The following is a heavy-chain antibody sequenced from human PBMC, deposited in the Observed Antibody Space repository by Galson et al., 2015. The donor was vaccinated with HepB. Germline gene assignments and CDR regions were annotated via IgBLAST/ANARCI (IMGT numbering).Heavy chain of an antibody. J-gene: IGHJ4*02. CDR3: SRLGDLSGYSSS. V-gene: IGHV3-73*01. Sequence: SLRFSCAASAFTFSGAALHWVRRTCGKGLEWVGRIRSKASNYATGYAASLKGRFTISRDDSKNRAYLHMKSLKTEDTGVYYCSRLGDLSGYSSSWGQGTLVTVSS. CDR2: IRSKASNYAT. CDR1: AFTFSGAA. D-gene: IGHD6-13*01.